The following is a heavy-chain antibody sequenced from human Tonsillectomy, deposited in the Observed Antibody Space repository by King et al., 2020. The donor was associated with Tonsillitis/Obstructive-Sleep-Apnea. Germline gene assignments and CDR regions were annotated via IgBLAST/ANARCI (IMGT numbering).Heavy chain of an antibody. CDR1: GGSISRSNW. CDR3: ARVGATKTDPDYFDY. CDR2: IYHSGST. J-gene: IGHJ4*02. D-gene: IGHD3-16*01. V-gene: IGHV4-4*02. Sequence: VPLQESGPGLVKPSGTLSLTCAVSGGSISRSNWWSWVRQPPGKGLEWIGEIYHSGSTNYNSSLKSRVTISVDKSKNLFSLKLSSVTAADTAVYYCARVGATKTDPDYFDYWGQGILVTVSS.